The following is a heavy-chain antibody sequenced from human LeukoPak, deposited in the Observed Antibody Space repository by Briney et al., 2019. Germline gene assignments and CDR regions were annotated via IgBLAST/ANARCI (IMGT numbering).Heavy chain of an antibody. CDR3: ARVRCMGGSCHFDY. V-gene: IGHV1-8*01. Sequence: GASVKVSCKASGYTFTSYDINWVRQATGQGLEWMGWMNPNSGNTGYAQKFQGRVTMTRNTSISTAYMELSSLRSEDTAVYYCARVRCMGGSCHFDYWGQGTLVTVSS. J-gene: IGHJ4*02. CDR1: GYTFTSYD. D-gene: IGHD2-15*01. CDR2: MNPNSGNT.